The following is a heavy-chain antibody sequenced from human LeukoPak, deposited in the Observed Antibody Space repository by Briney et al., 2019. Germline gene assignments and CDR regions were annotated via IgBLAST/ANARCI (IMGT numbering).Heavy chain of an antibody. Sequence: GGSLRLSCAASGFPFSTYGISWVRQAPGKGLEGVSAITGSGDFAKYADSVRGRFTISRDNSKNTVYLQMNSLTVEDTALYYCTKRITATAPFDSWGQGALVIVSS. J-gene: IGHJ4*02. CDR1: GFPFSTYG. V-gene: IGHV3-23*01. D-gene: IGHD4-17*01. CDR2: ITGSGDFA. CDR3: TKRITATAPFDS.